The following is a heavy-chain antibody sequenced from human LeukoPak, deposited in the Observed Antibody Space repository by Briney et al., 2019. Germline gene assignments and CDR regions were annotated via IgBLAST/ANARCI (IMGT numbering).Heavy chain of an antibody. CDR2: TYNSGST. D-gene: IGHD3-10*01. V-gene: IGHV4-39*07. CDR1: GGSIRSISYS. Sequence: SETLSLTCTVSGGSIRSISYSWGWIRQPPGRGLEWIGGTYNSGSTNYNPSLKSRVTISVDTSKNQFSLKLSSVTAADTAVYYCARVSFYYGSGSYYSSFDPWGQGTLVTVSS. CDR3: ARVSFYYGSGSYYSSFDP. J-gene: IGHJ5*02.